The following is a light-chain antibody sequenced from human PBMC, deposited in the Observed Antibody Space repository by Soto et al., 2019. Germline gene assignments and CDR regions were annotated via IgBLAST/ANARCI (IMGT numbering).Light chain of an antibody. V-gene: IGKV1-39*01. J-gene: IGKJ1*01. CDR3: QQSYKART. Sequence: DLEMTQSQSSLSASVGDTVNITCRASQSIVKYLNWYQQKPGKAPRLLIYAASNLQTGVPSRFTASGSGKDFTLTISSLQPDDSATYYCQQSYKARTFGQGTKVEIK. CDR1: QSIVKY. CDR2: AAS.